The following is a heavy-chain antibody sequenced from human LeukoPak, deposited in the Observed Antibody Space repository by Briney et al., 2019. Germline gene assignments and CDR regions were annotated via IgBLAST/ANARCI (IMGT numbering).Heavy chain of an antibody. V-gene: IGHV3-9*01. CDR1: GFTFDDYA. Sequence: GGSLRLSCAASGFTFDDYAMHWVRQAAGKGLEWASGISWNSGSIGYADSVKGRFTISRDNAKNSLYLQMNSLRAEDTAVYYCASAGGYDSSGYYSRHWGQGTLVTVSS. J-gene: IGHJ4*02. CDR3: ASAGGYDSSGYYSRH. CDR2: ISWNSGSI. D-gene: IGHD3-22*01.